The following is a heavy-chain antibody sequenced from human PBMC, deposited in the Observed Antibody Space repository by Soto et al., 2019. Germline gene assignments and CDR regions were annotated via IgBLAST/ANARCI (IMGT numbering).Heavy chain of an antibody. CDR1: GYTLTELS. CDR3: ATVNSYSSGWPYFDY. Sequence: ASVKVSCKVSGYTLTELSMNWVRQAPGKGLEWMGGFDPEDGETIYAQNFQGRVTMTEDTSTDTAYMELSSLRSEDTAVYYCATVNSYSSGWPYFDYWGQGTLVTVSS. CDR2: FDPEDGET. V-gene: IGHV1-24*01. D-gene: IGHD6-19*01. J-gene: IGHJ4*02.